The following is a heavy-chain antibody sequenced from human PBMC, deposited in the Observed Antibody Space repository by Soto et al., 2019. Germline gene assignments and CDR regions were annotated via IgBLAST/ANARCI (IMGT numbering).Heavy chain of an antibody. Sequence: PGGSLIISCASSGFTFSTYFMHWVRQAPGKGLEWVAALSHDETNKFYADSVKGRFTISRDNSKNTLYLEMFSLRAEDTAVYYCVKEGRGSTTSCSRCYGLDVWGQGTKVPVSS. CDR3: VKEGRGSTTSCSRCYGLDV. CDR2: LSHDETNK. D-gene: IGHD2-2*01. V-gene: IGHV3-30*18. CDR1: GFTFSTYF. J-gene: IGHJ6*02.